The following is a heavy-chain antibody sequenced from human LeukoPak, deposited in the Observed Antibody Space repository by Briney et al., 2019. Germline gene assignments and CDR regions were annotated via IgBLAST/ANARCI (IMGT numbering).Heavy chain of an antibody. J-gene: IGHJ4*02. CDR2: IYYSGST. CDR1: GGSISSYY. D-gene: IGHD3-10*01. Sequence: SETLSLTCTVSGGSISSYYWSWIRQPPGKGLEWIGYIYYSGSTNYNPSLKSRLTISVDTSKNQSSLKLSSVTAADTAVYYCASLRTGDFDYWGQGALVTVSS. CDR3: ASLRTGDFDY. V-gene: IGHV4-59*08.